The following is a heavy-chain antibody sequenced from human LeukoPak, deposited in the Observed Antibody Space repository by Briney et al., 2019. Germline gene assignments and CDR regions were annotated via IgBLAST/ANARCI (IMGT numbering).Heavy chain of an antibody. CDR3: ASFAAAVRGPLNY. Sequence: SETLSLTCAVYSGSFSGYYWSWIRQPPGKGLEWIGEINHSGSTNYNPSLKSRVTISVDTSKNQFSLKLSSVTAADTAVYYCASFAAAVRGPLNYWGQGTLVTVSS. V-gene: IGHV4-34*01. J-gene: IGHJ4*02. CDR2: INHSGST. CDR1: SGSFSGYY. D-gene: IGHD6-13*01.